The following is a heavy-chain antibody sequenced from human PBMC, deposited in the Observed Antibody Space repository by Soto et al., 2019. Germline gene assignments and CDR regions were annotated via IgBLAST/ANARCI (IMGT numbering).Heavy chain of an antibody. CDR2: ISYDGSNK. Sequence: GGSLRLSCAASGFTFSSYGMHWVRQAPGKGLEWVAVISYDGSNKYYADSVKGRFTISRDNSKNTLYLQMNSLRAEDTAVYYCAKSLMVRGTDIWGQGTMVTVSS. J-gene: IGHJ3*02. D-gene: IGHD3-10*01. V-gene: IGHV3-30*18. CDR3: AKSLMVRGTDI. CDR1: GFTFSSYG.